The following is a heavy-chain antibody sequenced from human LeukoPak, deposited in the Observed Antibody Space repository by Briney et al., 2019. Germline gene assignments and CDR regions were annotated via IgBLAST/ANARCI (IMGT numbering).Heavy chain of an antibody. J-gene: IGHJ6*04. CDR1: GFTFSDYY. D-gene: IGHD1-1*01. Sequence: GGSLRLSCAASGFTFSDYYMSWIRQAPGKGLEWVSYISSGSTIYYADSVKGRFTISRDNAKNSLYLQMNSLRAEDTAVYYCARGPPGFDVWGKGTTVTVSS. CDR3: ARGPPGFDV. CDR2: ISSGSTI. V-gene: IGHV3-11*04.